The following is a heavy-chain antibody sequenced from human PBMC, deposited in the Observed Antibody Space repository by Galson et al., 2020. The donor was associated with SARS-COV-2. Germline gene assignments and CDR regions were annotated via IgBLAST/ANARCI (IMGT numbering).Heavy chain of an antibody. J-gene: IGHJ4*02. CDR1: GDTFTGYH. CDR2: INPNSGGT. V-gene: IGHV1-2*02. Sequence: GESLKISCKASGDTFTGYHMHWVRQAPGQGLEWMGWINPNSGGTKYEQKFQGRVTMTRDTSFTTAYMELSRLRSDDTAVYYCARGDQVERFGAVRIDYWGQGTLVTVSS. CDR3: ARGDQVERFGAVRIDY. D-gene: IGHD1-1*01.